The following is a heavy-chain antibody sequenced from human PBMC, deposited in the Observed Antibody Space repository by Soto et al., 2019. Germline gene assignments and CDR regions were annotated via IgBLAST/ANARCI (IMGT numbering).Heavy chain of an antibody. V-gene: IGHV3-48*03. J-gene: IGHJ5*02. CDR2: ISSSGSTI. CDR1: GFTFSIYE. Sequence: GSLRLPCSASGFTFSIYEMNWVRQAPGKGLEWVSYISSSGSTIYYADSMKGRFTISRDNAKNSLYLQMNSLRAEDTAVYYCVVLAVLAWGQGTLVTVYS. CDR3: VVLAVLA. D-gene: IGHD3-3*01.